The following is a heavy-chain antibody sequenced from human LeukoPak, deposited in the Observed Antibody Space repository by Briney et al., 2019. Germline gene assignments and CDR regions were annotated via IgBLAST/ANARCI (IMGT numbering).Heavy chain of an antibody. CDR1: GYTFTSYG. Sequence: ASVKVSCKAPGYTFTSYGISWVRQAPGQGLEWMGWISAYNGNTNYAQKLQGRVTMTTDTSTSTGYMELRSLRSDDTAVYYCARVDRVGASRGCDYWGQGTLVTVSS. CDR3: ARVDRVGASRGCDY. CDR2: ISAYNGNT. D-gene: IGHD1-26*01. V-gene: IGHV1-18*01. J-gene: IGHJ4*02.